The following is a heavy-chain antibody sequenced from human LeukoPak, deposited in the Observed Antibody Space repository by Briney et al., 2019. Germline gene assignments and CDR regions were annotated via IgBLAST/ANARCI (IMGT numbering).Heavy chain of an antibody. CDR2: IYPGDSDT. CDR3: ARVGATTRPNYNWFDP. J-gene: IGHJ5*02. V-gene: IGHV5-51*01. CDR1: GYSFTSYW. D-gene: IGHD1-26*01. Sequence: GESLKISCKGSGYSFTSYWIGWVRQMPGKGLEWMGIIYPGDSDTRYSPSFQGQVTISADKSISTAYLQWSSLKASDTAMYYCARVGATTRPNYNWFDPWGQGTLVTVSS.